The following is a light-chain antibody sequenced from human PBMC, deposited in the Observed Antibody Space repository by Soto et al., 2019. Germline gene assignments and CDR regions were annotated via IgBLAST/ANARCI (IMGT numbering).Light chain of an antibody. V-gene: IGKV3D-20*02. J-gene: IGKJ4*01. CDR3: QHRSNWPS. CDR1: QTVISDY. CDR2: GAS. Sequence: EIVLTQSPGTLSLSPGDSATLSCRASQTVISDYLTWYQQTPGQAPRLLIYGASSRATDTPDRFSGRGSGTDFSLTISRLEPGDFAVYYCQHRSNWPSFGGGTKVEIK.